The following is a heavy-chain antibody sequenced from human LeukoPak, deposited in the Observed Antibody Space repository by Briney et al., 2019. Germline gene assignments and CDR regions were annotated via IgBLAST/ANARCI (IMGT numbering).Heavy chain of an antibody. Sequence: SETLSLSCTVSGGSMSGYFWAWIRRPAGKGLEWIGRIYSSGTTNYNLSLKSRVTMSLDTSKNQFSLSLTSVTAADTAVYYCAREARGGSTYFDNWGQGTLVTVSS. V-gene: IGHV4-4*07. CDR2: IYSSGTT. J-gene: IGHJ4*02. CDR1: GGSMSGYF. D-gene: IGHD1-26*01. CDR3: AREARGGSTYFDN.